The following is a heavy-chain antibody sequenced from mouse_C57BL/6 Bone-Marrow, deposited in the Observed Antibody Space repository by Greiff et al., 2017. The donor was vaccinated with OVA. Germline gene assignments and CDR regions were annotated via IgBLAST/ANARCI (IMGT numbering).Heavy chain of an antibody. V-gene: IGHV1-55*01. CDR1: GYTFTSYW. CDR3: ARGDYGVPWYFDV. D-gene: IGHD2-4*01. CDR2: IYPGSGST. J-gene: IGHJ1*03. Sequence: QVQLQQPGAELVKPGASVKMSCKASGYTFTSYWITWVKQRPGQGLEWIGDIYPGSGSTNYNEKFKSKATLTVDTSSSTAYMQLSSLTSEDSVVYYCARGDYGVPWYFDVWGTGTTVTVSS.